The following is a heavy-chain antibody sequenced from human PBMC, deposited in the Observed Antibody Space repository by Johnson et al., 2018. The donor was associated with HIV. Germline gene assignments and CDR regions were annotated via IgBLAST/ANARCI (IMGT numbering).Heavy chain of an antibody. Sequence: QMQLVESGGGVVQPGRSLRLSCAASGFTFSSYAMHWVRQAPGKGLEWVAVISYDGSNKYYADSVKGRFTISRDNSKNTLYLQMNSLRAEDTAVYYCARWGRWELGDAFDIWGQGTMVTVSS. CDR3: ARWGRWELGDAFDI. CDR1: GFTFSSYA. CDR2: ISYDGSNK. J-gene: IGHJ3*02. D-gene: IGHD1-26*01. V-gene: IGHV3-30*14.